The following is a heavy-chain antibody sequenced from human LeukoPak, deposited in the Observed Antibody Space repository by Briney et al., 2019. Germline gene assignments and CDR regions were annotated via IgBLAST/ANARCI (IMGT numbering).Heavy chain of an antibody. CDR3: ARAQNYYGSGSYSKTLDY. CDR1: GGTFSSYA. D-gene: IGHD3-10*01. V-gene: IGHV1-69*05. Sequence: ASVKVSCKASGGTFSSYAISWVRQAPGQGLEWMGGIIPIFGTANYAQKFQGRATITTDESTSTAYMELSSLRSEDTAVYYCARAQNYYGSGSYSKTLDYWGQGTLVTVSS. CDR2: IIPIFGTA. J-gene: IGHJ4*02.